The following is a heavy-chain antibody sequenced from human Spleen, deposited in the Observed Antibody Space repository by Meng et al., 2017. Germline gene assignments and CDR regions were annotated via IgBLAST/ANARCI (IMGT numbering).Heavy chain of an antibody. CDR2: TFHNGRT. CDR1: GGSISSGGFS. D-gene: IGHD6-19*01. V-gene: IGHV4-30-2*05. Sequence: QLQLQESGSGLVKPSQTLSLTCAVSGGSISSGGFSWSWIRQPPGKGLEWVGYTFHNGRTNYNPSLKSRVTISVDTSKNQFSLWLTSVTAADTAVYYCVRSSAWVRTGFDPWGQGTLVTVSS. J-gene: IGHJ5*02. CDR3: VRSSAWVRTGFDP.